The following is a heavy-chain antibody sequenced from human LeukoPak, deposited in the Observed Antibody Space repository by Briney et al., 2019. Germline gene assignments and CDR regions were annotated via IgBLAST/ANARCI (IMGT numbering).Heavy chain of an antibody. CDR2: IYYSGST. CDR1: GGSISSYY. CDR3: ASSGYYGSGSLDY. D-gene: IGHD3-10*01. V-gene: IGHV4-59*08. J-gene: IGHJ4*02. Sequence: SETLSLTCTVSGGSISSYYWSWIRQPPGEGLEWIGYIYYSGSTNYNPSLKSRVTISVDTSKNQFSLKLSSVTAADTAVYYCASSGYYGSGSLDYWGQGTLVTVSS.